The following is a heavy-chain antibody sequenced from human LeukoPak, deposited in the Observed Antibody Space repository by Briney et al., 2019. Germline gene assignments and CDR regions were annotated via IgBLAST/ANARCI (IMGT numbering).Heavy chain of an antibody. V-gene: IGHV4-39*01. CDR1: GGSISSSSYY. CDR2: IYYSGST. Sequence: NPSETLSLTCTVSGGSISSSSYYWGWIRQPPGKGLEWIGSIYYSGSTYYNPSLKSRVTISVDTSKNQFSLKLSSVTAADTAVYYCARLHYSYYYDSSAFDPWGQGTLVTVSS. D-gene: IGHD3-22*01. CDR3: ARLHYSYYYDSSAFDP. J-gene: IGHJ5*02.